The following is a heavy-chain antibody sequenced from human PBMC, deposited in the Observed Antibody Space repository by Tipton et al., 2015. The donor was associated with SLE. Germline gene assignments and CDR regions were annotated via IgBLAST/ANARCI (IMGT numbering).Heavy chain of an antibody. Sequence: VQLVQSGAEVKKPGESLKISCQGSGYGFRNYWIGWVRQMPGKGLEWMGIIYPEDSDARYSPSFQGQVVISVDRSINTAYLQWSSLKASDSAIYYCARRSTSFYGFDVWGQGTTVTVSS. CDR2: IYPEDSDA. J-gene: IGHJ6*02. CDR3: ARRSTSFYGFDV. D-gene: IGHD2-2*01. V-gene: IGHV5-51*03. CDR1: GYGFRNYW.